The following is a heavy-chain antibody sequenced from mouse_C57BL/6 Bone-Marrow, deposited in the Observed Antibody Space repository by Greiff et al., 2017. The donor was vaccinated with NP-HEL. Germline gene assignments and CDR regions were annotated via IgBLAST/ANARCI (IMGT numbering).Heavy chain of an antibody. CDR1: GFTFSSYA. V-gene: IGHV5-4*01. D-gene: IGHD2-4*01. Sequence: EVKLMESGGGLVKPGGSLKLSCAASGFTFSSYAMSWVRQTPEKRLEWVATISDGGSYTYYPDNVKGRFTISRDNAKNNLYLQMSHLKSEDTAMYYCAREKKLYYDYDGGAAPVDYWGQGTTLTVSS. CDR2: ISDGGSYT. J-gene: IGHJ2*01. CDR3: AREKKLYYDYDGGAAPVDY.